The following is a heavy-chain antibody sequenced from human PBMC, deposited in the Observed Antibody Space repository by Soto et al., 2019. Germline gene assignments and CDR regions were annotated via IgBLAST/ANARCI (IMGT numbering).Heavy chain of an antibody. V-gene: IGHV3-23*01. Sequence: GGSLRLSCAASGFTFSSYAMSWVRQAPGKGLEWVSAISGSGGSTYYADSVKGRFTISRDNSKNTLYLQMNSLRAEDTAVYYCAKGRVDYYDSSGYLGGYYYGMDVWGQGTTVTVSS. J-gene: IGHJ6*02. CDR2: ISGSGGST. CDR1: GFTFSSYA. D-gene: IGHD3-22*01. CDR3: AKGRVDYYDSSGYLGGYYYGMDV.